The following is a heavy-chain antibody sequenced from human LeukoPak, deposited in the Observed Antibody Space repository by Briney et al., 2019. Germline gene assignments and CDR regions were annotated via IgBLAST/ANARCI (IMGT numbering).Heavy chain of an antibody. D-gene: IGHD3-3*01. J-gene: IGHJ4*02. CDR2: LYNGVSGT. CDR1: GDSISDPSHC. CDR3: VRIFGVLRRDYYFDY. V-gene: IGHV4-39*07. Sequence: SETLSLTCTVSGDSISDPSHCWVWIRQSPGTGLEWIGSLYNGVSGTYYNPSLKSRITISPDTSKNQFSLSLSSVTGADTAIYYCVRIFGVLRRDYYFDYWGQGSLVTVSS.